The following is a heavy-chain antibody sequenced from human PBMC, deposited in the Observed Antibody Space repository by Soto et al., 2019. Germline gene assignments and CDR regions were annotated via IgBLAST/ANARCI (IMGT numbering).Heavy chain of an antibody. D-gene: IGHD5-12*01. CDR3: SRHIVATIGSFFYFDY. CDR1: GGSISSSSYY. CDR2: IYYSGST. Sequence: SETLSLTCTVSGGSISSSSYYWGWIRQPPGKGLEWIGSIYYSGSTYYNPSLKSRVTISVDTSKNQFSLKLSSVTAADTAVYYCSRHIVATIGSFFYFDYWGQGTLVTAPQ. J-gene: IGHJ4*02. V-gene: IGHV4-39*01.